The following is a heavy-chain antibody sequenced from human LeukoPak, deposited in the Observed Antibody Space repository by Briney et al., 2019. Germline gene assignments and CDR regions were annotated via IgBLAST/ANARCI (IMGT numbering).Heavy chain of an antibody. V-gene: IGHV4-39*01. Sequence: SETLSLTCTVSGGSISGSSYYWGWIRQPPGEGLEWIGSIHYSGSTYYKPSLKSRVTISVDTSKNQFSLKLSSVTAADTAVYYCARPPGFSTSFWDWGQGTLVTVSS. CDR1: GGSISGSSYY. CDR2: IHYSGST. J-gene: IGHJ4*02. D-gene: IGHD2-2*01. CDR3: ARPPGFSTSFWD.